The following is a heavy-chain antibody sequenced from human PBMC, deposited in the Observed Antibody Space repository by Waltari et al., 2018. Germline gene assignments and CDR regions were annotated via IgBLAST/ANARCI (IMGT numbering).Heavy chain of an antibody. Sequence: EVQLVESGGNLIQPGGSLRLSCAASGFTVRTNFISWVRQAPGKGREWVSIINSGGNTDNAGSVKGRFTISRDNDKNMVYLERNSLRAEDTAVYYCAKQSPSYTRGWYPLESWGPGTLVTVSP. CDR3: AKQSPSYTRGWYPLES. CDR2: INSGGNT. D-gene: IGHD6-19*01. CDR1: GFTVRTNF. V-gene: IGHV3-53*01. J-gene: IGHJ4*02.